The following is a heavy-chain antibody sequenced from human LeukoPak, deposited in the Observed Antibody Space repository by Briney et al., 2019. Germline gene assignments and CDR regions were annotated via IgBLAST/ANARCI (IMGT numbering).Heavy chain of an antibody. CDR1: GFTFSSYG. V-gene: IGHV3-30*02. CDR2: IRYDGSNK. J-gene: IGHJ5*02. Sequence: TGGSLRLSCAASGFTFSSYGMHWVRQAPGKGLEWVAFIRYDGSNKYYADSVKGRFTISRDNAKNMVYLQMNSLRDEDTAVYYCARQTYNWFDPWGQGTLVTVSS. CDR3: ARQTYNWFDP.